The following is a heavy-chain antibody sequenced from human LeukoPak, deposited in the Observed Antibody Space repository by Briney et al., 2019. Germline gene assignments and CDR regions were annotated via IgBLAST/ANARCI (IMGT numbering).Heavy chain of an antibody. D-gene: IGHD3-9*01. V-gene: IGHV4-59*01. CDR2: IFYSGST. CDR1: GGSISSYY. J-gene: IGHJ4*02. CDR3: ARGILTGLDYFDY. Sequence: SETLSLTCTVSGGSISSYYWSWIRQPPGKGLEWIGYIFYSGSTNCNPSLKSRVTISAVTSKNQFSLKLSSVTAADTAVYYCARGILTGLDYFDYWGQGTLVTVSS.